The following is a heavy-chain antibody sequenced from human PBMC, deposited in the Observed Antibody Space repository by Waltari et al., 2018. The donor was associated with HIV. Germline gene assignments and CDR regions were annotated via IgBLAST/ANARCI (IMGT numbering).Heavy chain of an antibody. Sequence: QVQLVQSGAEVKKPGASVKVSCKASGYTFTTYAINWVRQATGQGLEWMGRMNPNSGNTGYAQKFQGRVTMTRNTSITTAHMELSSLRSDDTAVYYCARGRSGNYRGNSVVDYWGQGTLVTVSS. CDR2: MNPNSGNT. D-gene: IGHD1-26*01. V-gene: IGHV1-8*01. J-gene: IGHJ4*02. CDR1: GYTFTTYA. CDR3: ARGRSGNYRGNSVVDY.